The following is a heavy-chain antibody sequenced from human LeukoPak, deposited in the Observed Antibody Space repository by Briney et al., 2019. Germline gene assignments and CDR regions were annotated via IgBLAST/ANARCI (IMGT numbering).Heavy chain of an antibody. CDR3: ASAYSGSYFQFDQ. Sequence: GESLKISCKGSGYRFTSYWIGWVRQMPGKGLEWMGIIYPGDSDTRYSPPFKGQVTISADKSISTAYLQWSSLKASDTAMYYCASAYSGSYFQFDQWGQGTLVTVSS. D-gene: IGHD1-26*01. J-gene: IGHJ4*02. CDR2: IYPGDSDT. V-gene: IGHV5-51*01. CDR1: GYRFTSYW.